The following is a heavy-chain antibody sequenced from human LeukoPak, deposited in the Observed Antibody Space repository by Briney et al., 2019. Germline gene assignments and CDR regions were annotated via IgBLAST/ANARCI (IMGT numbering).Heavy chain of an antibody. J-gene: IGHJ4*02. Sequence: GGSLRLSCAASGFTVSSNYMNWVRQAPGKGLELDSIIYSGGSTYYADSVKGRFTISRDNSKNTLYLQMNSLRVEDTAVYYCARTDYSHFDYWGQGTLVTASS. CDR3: ARTDYSHFDY. D-gene: IGHD3-16*01. V-gene: IGHV3-66*02. CDR1: GFTVSSNY. CDR2: IYSGGST.